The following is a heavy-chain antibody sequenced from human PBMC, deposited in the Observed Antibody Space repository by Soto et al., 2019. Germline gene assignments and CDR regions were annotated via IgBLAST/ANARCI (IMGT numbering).Heavy chain of an antibody. D-gene: IGHD5-18*01. J-gene: IGHJ6*02. Sequence: PGGSLRLSCAASGFTFSSYGMHWVRQAPGKGLEWVAVISYDGSNKYYADSVKGRFTISRDNSKNTLYLQMNSLRAEDTAVYYCAKDRIAGYSYGYYYGMDVWGQGTTVTVSS. V-gene: IGHV3-30*18. CDR1: GFTFSSYG. CDR3: AKDRIAGYSYGYYYGMDV. CDR2: ISYDGSNK.